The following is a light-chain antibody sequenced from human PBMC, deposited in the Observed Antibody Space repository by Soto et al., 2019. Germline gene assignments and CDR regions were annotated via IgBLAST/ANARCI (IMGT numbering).Light chain of an antibody. V-gene: IGKV3D-15*01. CDR3: QQYNYWPRT. J-gene: IGKJ1*01. CDR1: QSVSSG. Sequence: EIVMTQSPATLSVSPGERATLPCRASQSVSSGLAWYQHKPGQPPRLLMYGASTRATGIPARFSGGGSGTDFTLTISRLQSEDFAVYYCQQYNYWPRTFGQGTRVDIK. CDR2: GAS.